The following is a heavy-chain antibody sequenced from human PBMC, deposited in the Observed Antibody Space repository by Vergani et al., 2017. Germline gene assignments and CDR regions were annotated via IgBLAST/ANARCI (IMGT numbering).Heavy chain of an antibody. D-gene: IGHD5-12*01. CDR3: ASGTDIVATSIRFDP. V-gene: IGHV5-51*01. J-gene: IGHJ5*02. CDR2: IYPGDSDT. Sequence: EVQLVQSGAEVKKPGESLKISCKGSGYSFTSYWIGWVRQMPGKGLEWMGIIYPGDSDTRYSPSFQGQVTISADTSISTAYLQWISLNSSDTAMYYCASGTDIVATSIRFDPWGQGTLVTVSS. CDR1: GYSFTSYW.